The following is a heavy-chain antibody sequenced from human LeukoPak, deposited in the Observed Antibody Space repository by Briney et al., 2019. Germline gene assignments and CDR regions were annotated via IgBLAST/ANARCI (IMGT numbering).Heavy chain of an antibody. CDR3: ATGGSKWELYFDY. CDR1: GYALTELS. D-gene: IGHD1-26*01. V-gene: IGHV1-24*01. CDR2: FDPEDGET. Sequence: ASVKVSCKVSGYALTELSMHCVRQAPGKGLECMGGFDPEDGETIYTLKFQGRATMTEDTSTDTAYMELSSLRSEDTAVYYCATGGSKWELYFDYWGQGTLVTVSS. J-gene: IGHJ4*02.